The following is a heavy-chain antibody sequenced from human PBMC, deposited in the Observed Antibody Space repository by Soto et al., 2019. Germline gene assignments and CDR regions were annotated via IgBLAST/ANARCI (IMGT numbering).Heavy chain of an antibody. V-gene: IGHV3-23*01. J-gene: IGHJ4*02. Sequence: EVQLLESGGGLVQPGGSLRLSCAASGFTFNNYAMTWVRQAPGKGLEWVSGISGGGGRTYYADSVKGRFTVSRDISKNTLYLQMDSLRAEDTALYYCAKYAWIVVVVATVSAPVDYWGQGPLVTVSS. D-gene: IGHD2-15*01. CDR2: ISGGGGRT. CDR3: AKYAWIVVVVATVSAPVDY. CDR1: GFTFNNYA.